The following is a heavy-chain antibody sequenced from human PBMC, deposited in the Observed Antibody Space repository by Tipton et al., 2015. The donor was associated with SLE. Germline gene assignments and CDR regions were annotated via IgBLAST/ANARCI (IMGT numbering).Heavy chain of an antibody. CDR2: ISPGGDTI. Sequence: SLRLSCAAYGFTFSDYYMIWIRQAPGQGLEWVSYISPGGDTISYADSVKGRFTISRDNARNFLFLQMNSLRAEDTAVYYCARDSVPSSSGYWGQGTQVTVSS. D-gene: IGHD6-19*01. V-gene: IGHV3-11*04. CDR1: GFTFSDYY. CDR3: ARDSVPSSSGY. J-gene: IGHJ4*02.